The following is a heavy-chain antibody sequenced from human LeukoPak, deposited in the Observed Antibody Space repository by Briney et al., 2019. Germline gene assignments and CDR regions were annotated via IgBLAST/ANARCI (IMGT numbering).Heavy chain of an antibody. CDR1: GIAFSSYG. CDR2: ISSTGGTT. Sequence: GGSLRLSCAASGIAFSSYGMSWVRQAPGKGLEWVSSISSTGGTTYYADSVKGRFTISRDNSKNTLYLQMNSLRAEDTAIYYCAKNGDRGAYCTGGTCYPYFYYYMDVWGKGTTVTI. J-gene: IGHJ6*03. CDR3: AKNGDRGAYCTGGTCYPYFYYYMDV. D-gene: IGHD2-15*01. V-gene: IGHV3-23*01.